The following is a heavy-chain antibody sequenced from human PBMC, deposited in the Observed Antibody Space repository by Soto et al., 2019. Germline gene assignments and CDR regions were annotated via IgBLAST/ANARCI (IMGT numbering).Heavy chain of an antibody. J-gene: IGHJ6*02. D-gene: IGHD3-10*01. Sequence: GASLKVSCKASGYTFTSYGISWVRQAPGQGLEWMGWISDHNGNTNYARKLQGRVTMTTDTSTSTAYMELRSLRSDDTAVYYCARWVPDYYGSGSSNIHYYYGMDVWGQGTTVTVYS. CDR1: GYTFTSYG. CDR2: ISDHNGNT. CDR3: ARWVPDYYGSGSSNIHYYYGMDV. V-gene: IGHV1-18*01.